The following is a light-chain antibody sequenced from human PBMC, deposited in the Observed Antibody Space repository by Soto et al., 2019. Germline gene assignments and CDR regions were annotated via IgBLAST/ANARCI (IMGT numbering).Light chain of an antibody. J-gene: IGKJ5*01. V-gene: IGKV2-28*01. CDR1: QRLLHSNGNMY. CDR3: MQAVQTIT. Sequence: IVMTQSPLSLSVTPGEPASISCRSSQRLLHSNGNMYLDWYLQKPGQSPQLLIYSGSNRASGVPDRFSGSGSGTDFTLKISRVEAEDVGVYYCMQAVQTITFGQGTRLEIK. CDR2: SGS.